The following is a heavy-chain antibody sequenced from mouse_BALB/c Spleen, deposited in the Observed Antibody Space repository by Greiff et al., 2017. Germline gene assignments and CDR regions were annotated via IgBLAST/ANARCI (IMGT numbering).Heavy chain of an antibody. CDR3: ARNRGGYGNPYYYAMDY. D-gene: IGHD2-10*02. CDR2: IDPANGNT. CDR1: GFNITANY. Sequence: VQLQQSGAELVKPGASVKLSCTASGFNITANYMHWVKQRPEQGLEWIGRIDPANGNTKYDPKFQGKATIPADTSSNTAYLQLGSLTSEDTAVDYGARNRGGYGNPYYYAMDYWGQGTSGTGSA. J-gene: IGHJ4*01. V-gene: IGHV14-3*02.